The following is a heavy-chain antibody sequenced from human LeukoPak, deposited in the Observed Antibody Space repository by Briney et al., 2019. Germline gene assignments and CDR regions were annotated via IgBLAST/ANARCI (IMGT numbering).Heavy chain of an antibody. CDR3: ARGGRLSVVPAAKIYYYYYYYMDV. CDR2: IYTSGST. CDR1: GGSISSYY. D-gene: IGHD2-2*01. Sequence: PSGTLSLTCTVSGGSISSYYWSWIRQPAGKGLEWIGRIYTSGSTNYNPSLKSRVTMSVDTSKNQFSLELSSVTAADTAVYYCARGGRLSVVPAAKIYYYYYYYMDVWGKGTTVTVSS. V-gene: IGHV4-4*07. J-gene: IGHJ6*03.